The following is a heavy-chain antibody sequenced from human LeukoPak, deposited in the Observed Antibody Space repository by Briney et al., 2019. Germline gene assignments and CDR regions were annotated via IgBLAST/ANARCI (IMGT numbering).Heavy chain of an antibody. CDR2: LYSNGNT. V-gene: IGHV4-39*01. CDR3: WRAAXX. CDR1: GGSIRGGGYY. Sequence: SETLSLTCSFSGGSIRGGGYYWGWVRQPPGKGLEWIASLYSNGNTFYNPSLKSRVTISEESSKSQFSLKLRTVTAADTAVYFCWRAAXXXXXXILVTVSS. J-gene: IGHJ4*01.